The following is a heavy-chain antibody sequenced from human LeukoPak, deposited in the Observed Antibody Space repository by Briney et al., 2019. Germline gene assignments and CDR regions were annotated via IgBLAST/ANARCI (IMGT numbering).Heavy chain of an antibody. CDR3: ARDAVTGYHPVYYYYGMDV. J-gene: IGHJ6*04. Sequence: SETLSLTCTVSGGSISSYYWSWIRQPPGKGLEWIGYIYYSGSTNYNPSLKSRVTISVDMSKNQFSLKLSSVTAADTAVYYCARDAVTGYHPVYYYYGMDVWGKGTTVTVSS. V-gene: IGHV4-59*01. CDR1: GGSISSYY. CDR2: IYYSGST. D-gene: IGHD3-9*01.